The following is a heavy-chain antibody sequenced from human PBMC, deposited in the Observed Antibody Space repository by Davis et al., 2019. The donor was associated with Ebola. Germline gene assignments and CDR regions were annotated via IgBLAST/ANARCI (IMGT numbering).Heavy chain of an antibody. CDR1: GGSISSYY. CDR2: IYYSGST. V-gene: IGHV4-59*08. Sequence: MPSETLSLTCTVSGGSISSYYWSWIRQPPGKGLEWIGYIYYSGSTNYNPPLKSRVTISVDTSKNQFSLKLSSVTAADTAVYYCARQGSSTSWYGAFDIWGQGTMVTVSS. D-gene: IGHD6-13*01. CDR3: ARQGSSTSWYGAFDI. J-gene: IGHJ3*02.